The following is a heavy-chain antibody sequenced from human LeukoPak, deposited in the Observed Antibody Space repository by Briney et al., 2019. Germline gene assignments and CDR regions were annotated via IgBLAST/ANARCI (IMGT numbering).Heavy chain of an antibody. CDR3: ARRYSSGWYPGYFDY. CDR2: IYYSGST. J-gene: IGHJ4*02. D-gene: IGHD6-19*01. V-gene: IGHV4-61*01. CDR1: GGSVSSGSYY. Sequence: SETLSLTCTVSGGSVSSGSYYWSWIRQPPGKGLEWIGYIYYSGSTNYNPSLKSRVTISVDTSKNQFSLKLRSVTAADTAVYYCARRYSSGWYPGYFDYWGQGTLVTVSS.